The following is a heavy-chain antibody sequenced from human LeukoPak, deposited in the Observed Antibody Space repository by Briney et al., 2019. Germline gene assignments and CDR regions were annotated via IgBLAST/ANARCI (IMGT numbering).Heavy chain of an antibody. J-gene: IGHJ4*02. D-gene: IGHD3-10*01. V-gene: IGHV1-24*01. Sequence: ASVKVSCKVSGYTLTELSMHWVRQAPGKGLEWMGGFDPEDGETIYAQKFQGRVTMTEDTSTDTAYMELSSLRSEDTAVYSCATDGRRSGGGDYWGQGTLVTVSS. CDR2: FDPEDGET. CDR3: ATDGRRSGGGDY. CDR1: GYTLTELS.